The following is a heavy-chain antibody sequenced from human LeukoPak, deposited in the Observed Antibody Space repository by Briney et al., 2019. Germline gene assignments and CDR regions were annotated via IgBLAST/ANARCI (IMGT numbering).Heavy chain of an antibody. J-gene: IGHJ5*02. CDR2: IKTEGYGGTA. CDR1: GFNLNNHA. V-gene: IGHV3-49*04. CDR3: ARDFHIFAYYGFGDL. D-gene: IGHD1-26*01. Sequence: GGSLRLSCTASGFNLNNHAMSWVRQAPGKGQEWLGFIKTEGYGGTADYAASVKGRFTISRDDSTNIAYLQMNRLNTEDTAVYYCARDFHIFAYYGFGDLWGQGTLVSVSS.